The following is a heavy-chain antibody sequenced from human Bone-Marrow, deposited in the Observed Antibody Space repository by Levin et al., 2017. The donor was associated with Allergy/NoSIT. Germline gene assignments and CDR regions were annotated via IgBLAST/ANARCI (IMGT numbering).Heavy chain of an antibody. V-gene: IGHV3-74*01. CDR2: INRDGSSP. D-gene: IGHD4-17*01. Sequence: GESLKISCSASGFNFSSYWMHWVRQAPGKGLVWVSRINRDGSSPSYADSVKGRFTISRDNAKNTLYLPMNSLRAEDTSVYYCARDRVTTSWYFDLWSRGTLVTVSS. CDR1: GFNFSSYW. J-gene: IGHJ2*01. CDR3: ARDRVTTSWYFDL.